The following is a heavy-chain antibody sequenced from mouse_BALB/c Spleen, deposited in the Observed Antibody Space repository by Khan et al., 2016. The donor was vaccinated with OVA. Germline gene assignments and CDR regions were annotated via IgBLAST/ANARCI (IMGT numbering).Heavy chain of an antibody. Sequence: QVQLKQSGAGLVKPGASVKLSCKASAYPLSSYWLHWVKQRPGQGLEWCGEIDPSDSFTNYNPKFKDKATLTLDKSTSTTYMQLSILTSEDSAVSYCARSFHYGSSNWFAYWGQGTLVTVSA. CDR1: AYPLSSYW. CDR2: IDPSDSFT. J-gene: IGHJ3*01. D-gene: IGHD1-1*01. V-gene: IGHV1-69*02. CDR3: ARSFHYGSSNWFAY.